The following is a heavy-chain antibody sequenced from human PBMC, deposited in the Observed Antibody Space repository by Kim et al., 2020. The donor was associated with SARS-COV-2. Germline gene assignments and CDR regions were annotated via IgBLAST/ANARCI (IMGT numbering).Heavy chain of an antibody. CDR2: INHSGST. V-gene: IGHV4-34*01. CDR3: ARGHPDTRYFDWLFKGFDY. CDR1: GGSFSGYY. Sequence: SETLSLTCAVYGGSFSGYYWSWIRQPPGKGLEWIGEINHSGSTNYNPSLKSRVTISVDTSKNQFSLKLSSVTAADTAVYYCARGHPDTRYFDWLFKGFDYWGQGTLVTVSS. J-gene: IGHJ4*02. D-gene: IGHD3-9*01.